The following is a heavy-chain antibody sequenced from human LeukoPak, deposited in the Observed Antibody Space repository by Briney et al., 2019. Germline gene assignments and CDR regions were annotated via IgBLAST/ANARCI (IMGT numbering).Heavy chain of an antibody. Sequence: GGSLRLSCTASGFSFSTFWMNWVRQAPGKGLEWVANIKHDGSVKYYVDSVKGRFTISRDNAMQSLYLQMNTLRAEDTAVYYCAGGVSYWGRGTLVTVSS. V-gene: IGHV3-7*04. CDR1: GFSFSTFW. J-gene: IGHJ4*02. CDR2: IKHDGSVK. CDR3: AGGVSY.